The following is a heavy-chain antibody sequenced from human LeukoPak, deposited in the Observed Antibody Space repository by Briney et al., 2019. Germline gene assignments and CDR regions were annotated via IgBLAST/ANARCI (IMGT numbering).Heavy chain of an antibody. V-gene: IGHV3-48*04. CDR3: AREPVRGEFWSGYCDY. CDR2: ISSSSSTI. CDR1: GFTFSTYS. D-gene: IGHD3-3*01. Sequence: GGSLRLSCAASGFTFSTYSMNWVRQAPGKGLEWVSYISSSSSTIYYADSVKGRFTISRDNAKNSLYLQMNSLRAEDTAVYYCAREPVRGEFWSGYCDYWGQGTLVTVSS. J-gene: IGHJ4*02.